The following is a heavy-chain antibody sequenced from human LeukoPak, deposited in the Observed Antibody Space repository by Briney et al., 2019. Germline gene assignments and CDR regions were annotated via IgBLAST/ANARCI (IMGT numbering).Heavy chain of an antibody. Sequence: SETLSLTCTVSGGSISNYYWSWIRQPPGKGLEWIGYIYYSGSTNYNPSLKSRVTISVDTSKNQFSLKLSSVTAADTAVYYCARDVVNWNYGGGLWGRGTLVTVSS. V-gene: IGHV4-59*01. CDR1: GGSISNYY. CDR2: IYYSGST. D-gene: IGHD1-7*01. J-gene: IGHJ2*01. CDR3: ARDVVNWNYGGGL.